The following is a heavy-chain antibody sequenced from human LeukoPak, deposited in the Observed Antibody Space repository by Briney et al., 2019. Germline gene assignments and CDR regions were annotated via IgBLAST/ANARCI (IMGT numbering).Heavy chain of an antibody. CDR2: IYHSGST. CDR3: AGGLGYYDSSGYVKY. Sequence: PSETLSLTCAVSGGSISSSNWWSWVRPPPGKGLGWIGEIYHSGSTNYNPSLKSRVTISVDKSKNQFSLKLSSVTAADTAVYYCAGGLGYYDSSGYVKYWGQGTLVTVSS. J-gene: IGHJ4*02. D-gene: IGHD3-22*01. V-gene: IGHV4-4*02. CDR1: GGSISSSNW.